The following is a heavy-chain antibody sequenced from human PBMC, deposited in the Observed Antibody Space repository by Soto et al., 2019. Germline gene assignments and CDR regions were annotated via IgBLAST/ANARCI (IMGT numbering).Heavy chain of an antibody. CDR2: ISYDGSNK. CDR3: ARDSAGGFGVAIGLPPLHYYYYGMDV. V-gene: IGHV3-30-3*01. J-gene: IGHJ6*02. D-gene: IGHD3-3*01. Sequence: GGSLRLSCAASGFTFSSYAMHWVRQAPGKGLEWVAVISYDGSNKYYADSVKGRFTISRDNSKNTLYLQMNSLRAEDTAVYYCARDSAGGFGVAIGLPPLHYYYYGMDVWGQGTTVTVS. CDR1: GFTFSSYA.